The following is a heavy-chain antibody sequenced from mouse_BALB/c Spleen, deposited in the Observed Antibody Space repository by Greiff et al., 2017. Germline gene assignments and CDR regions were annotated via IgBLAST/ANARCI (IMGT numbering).Heavy chain of an antibody. Sequence: QVQLKESGPGLVQPSQSLSITCTVSGFSLTSYGVHWVRQSPGKGLEWLGVIWSGGSTDYNAAFISRLSISKDNSKSQVFFKMNSLQANDTAIYYWARKSDGVRRGRYFDVWGAGTTVTVSS. D-gene: IGHD2-14*01. J-gene: IGHJ1*01. CDR2: IWSGGST. CDR3: ARKSDGVRRGRYFDV. CDR1: GFSLTSYG. V-gene: IGHV2-2*02.